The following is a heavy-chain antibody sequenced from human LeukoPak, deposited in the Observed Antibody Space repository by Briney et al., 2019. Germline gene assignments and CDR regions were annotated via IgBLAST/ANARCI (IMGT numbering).Heavy chain of an antibody. CDR3: GRVRISAARGYMDV. CDR2: ISSKGDNI. V-gene: IGHV3-64*01. CDR1: GFTFSSYA. D-gene: IGHD6-13*01. Sequence: GGSLRLSCAASGFTFSSYAIHWVRQAPGKGLEYVSTISSKGDNIFYANSVKGRFTIFRDNSKNTVYLQMGSLRAEDMAVYYCGRVRISAARGYMDVWGKGTTVTVSS. J-gene: IGHJ6*04.